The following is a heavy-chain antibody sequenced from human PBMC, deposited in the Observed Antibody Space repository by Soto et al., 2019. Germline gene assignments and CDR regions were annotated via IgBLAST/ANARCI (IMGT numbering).Heavy chain of an antibody. J-gene: IGHJ5*02. D-gene: IGHD3-16*01. Sequence: SETLSLTCAVSGGSISSGGYSWSWIRQPPGKGLEWIGYMYHSGSTYYNPSLKSRVTISVDKSKNQFSLKLSSVTAADTAVYYCARGLRDYVWGSYWFDPWGQGTLVTVSS. CDR2: MYHSGST. CDR3: ARGLRDYVWGSYWFDP. V-gene: IGHV4-30-2*01. CDR1: GGSISSGGYS.